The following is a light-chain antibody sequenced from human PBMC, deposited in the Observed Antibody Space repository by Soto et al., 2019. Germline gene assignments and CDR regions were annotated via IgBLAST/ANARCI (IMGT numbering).Light chain of an antibody. CDR3: LTLGAGIWV. J-gene: IGLJ3*02. V-gene: IGLV4-69*01. CDR2: VNSDGRH. Sequence: QSVLTQSPSASASLGASVKLTCTLSSGHTNYAIAWHQLQPEKGPRYLMKVNSDGRHSKGDGIPDRFSGSSSGAERYLTISSLRSDDDADYYSLTLGAGIWVFGGGTKLTVL. CDR1: SGHTNYA.